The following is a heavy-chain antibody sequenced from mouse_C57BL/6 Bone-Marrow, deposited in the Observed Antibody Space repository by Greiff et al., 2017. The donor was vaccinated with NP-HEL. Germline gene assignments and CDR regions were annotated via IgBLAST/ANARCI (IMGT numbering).Heavy chain of an antibody. CDR3: ARDAFGTFYAMDY. Sequence: EVKLVESGGGLVQSGRSLRLSCATSGFTFSDFYMEWVRQAPGKGLEWIAASRNKANDYTTEYSASVKGRFIVSRDTSQSILYLQMNALRAEDTAIYYCARDAFGTFYAMDYWGQGTSVTVSS. CDR2: SRNKANDYTT. D-gene: IGHD2-14*01. J-gene: IGHJ4*01. V-gene: IGHV7-1*01. CDR1: GFTFSDFY.